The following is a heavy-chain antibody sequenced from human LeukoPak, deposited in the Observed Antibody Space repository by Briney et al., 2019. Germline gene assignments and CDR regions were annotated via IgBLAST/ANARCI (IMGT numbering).Heavy chain of an antibody. Sequence: PSETLSLTCAVSGGSISSGGYSWSWIRQPPGKGLEWIGYIYHSGSTYYNPSLKGRVTISVDRSKNQFSLKLSSVTAADTAVYYCARSSGYLPFDYWGQGTLVTVPS. D-gene: IGHD3-22*01. CDR1: GGSISSGGYS. V-gene: IGHV4-30-2*01. J-gene: IGHJ4*02. CDR3: ARSSGYLPFDY. CDR2: IYHSGST.